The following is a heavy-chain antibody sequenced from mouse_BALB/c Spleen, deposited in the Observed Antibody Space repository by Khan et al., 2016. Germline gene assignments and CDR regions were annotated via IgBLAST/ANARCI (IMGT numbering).Heavy chain of an antibody. V-gene: IGHV2-9*02. CDR2: IWTDGSK. Sequence: QVRLQQSGPGLVAPSQSLSITCTVSGFSLTNSGVYWIHQPPGKGLEWLGVIWTDGSKDYNSALMSRLRITKENSQNQVSVTMISLQSDEKPTYYCAREGRGCDAWVASGRQESLVIGS. D-gene: IGHD2-13*01. CDR1: GFSLTNSG. CDR3: AREGRGCDAWVAS. J-gene: IGHJ3*01.